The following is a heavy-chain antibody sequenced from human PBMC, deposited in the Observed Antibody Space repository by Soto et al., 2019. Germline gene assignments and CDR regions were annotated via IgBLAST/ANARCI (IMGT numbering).Heavy chain of an antibody. J-gene: IGHJ5*02. D-gene: IGHD7-27*01. CDR1: GFTLNNYA. CDR2: MIGGSHGT. Sequence: EVQLLQSGGGLAQPGGSLRLSCAASGFTLNNYAVAWVRQAPGKGLEWVSTMIGGSHGTAYSDSVRGRFTVSRDNSKHSLYLQMNSLGAEDTAMYYCAKGKSTGDLDWFDPWGQGSLLTVSS. V-gene: IGHV3-23*01. CDR3: AKGKSTGDLDWFDP.